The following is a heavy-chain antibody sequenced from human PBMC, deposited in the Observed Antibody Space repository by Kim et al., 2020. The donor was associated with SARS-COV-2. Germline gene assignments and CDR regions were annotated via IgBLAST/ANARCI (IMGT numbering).Heavy chain of an antibody. J-gene: IGHJ5*02. CDR3: ARTLFRPYNWFDP. CDR2: MSYSGST. Sequence: SETLSLTCTVSGDSISGSSYYWAWVRQLPGKGLDWVGTMSYSGSTYYNPSLKSRVTISMDTSKNQFSLRLTSVTATDTAVYYCARTLFRPYNWFDPWGQGTLVTVSS. V-gene: IGHV4-39*01. D-gene: IGHD6-6*01. CDR1: GDSISGSSYY.